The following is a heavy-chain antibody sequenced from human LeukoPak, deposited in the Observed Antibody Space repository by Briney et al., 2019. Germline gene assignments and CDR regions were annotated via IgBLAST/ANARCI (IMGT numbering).Heavy chain of an antibody. Sequence: PSETLSLTCTVSGGSISTYYWSWIRQPPGKGLEWIGYINHSGYTNSNPSLKSRVTISVDTSKNQFSLKLSSVTAADTAVYYCARAHSTSWYFDYWGQGTLVTVSS. J-gene: IGHJ4*02. D-gene: IGHD6-13*01. CDR3: ARAHSTSWYFDY. CDR1: GGSISTYY. CDR2: INHSGYT. V-gene: IGHV4-59*08.